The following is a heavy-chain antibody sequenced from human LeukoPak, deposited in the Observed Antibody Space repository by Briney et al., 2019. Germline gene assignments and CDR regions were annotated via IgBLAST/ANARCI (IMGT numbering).Heavy chain of an antibody. D-gene: IGHD3-16*01. J-gene: IGHJ6*03. Sequence: ASVKVSCKASGYTFTSYDINWVRQAPGQGLEWMASMNPNNGNTAYAREFQGRVTMTRDTSIGTAYLELSALRSEDTAVYYCARLHWESGGIYFYYYMDVWGKGTTVTVSS. V-gene: IGHV1-8*01. CDR1: GYTFTSYD. CDR2: MNPNNGNT. CDR3: ARLHWESGGIYFYYYMDV.